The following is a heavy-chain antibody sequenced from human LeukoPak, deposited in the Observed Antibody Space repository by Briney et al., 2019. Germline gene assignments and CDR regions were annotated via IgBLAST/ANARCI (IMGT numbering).Heavy chain of an antibody. D-gene: IGHD5-24*01. CDR1: GYSFNVHG. Sequence: ASVKVSCKASGYSFNVHGMTWVRQAPGQGLEWMVWISAYKGNTNYAAKFQGRVTMTTDTSTSTGYMELTSLRSDDTAVYYCAGTLGGNYVEMATGVDLWGRGTLVTVS. CDR3: AGTLGGNYVEMATGVDL. J-gene: IGHJ2*01. V-gene: IGHV1-18*04. CDR2: ISAYKGNT.